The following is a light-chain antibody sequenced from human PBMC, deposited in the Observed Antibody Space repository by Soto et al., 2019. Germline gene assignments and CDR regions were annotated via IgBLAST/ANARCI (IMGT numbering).Light chain of an antibody. Sequence: EIVLTQSPGTLSLSPGERATLSCRASQSVSSSYFAWYQQKPGQAPRLLIYAASSRATGIPDRFSGSGSGTDFTLTISRLEPEDIAVYYCQQYGSSLPITFGQGTRLEI. V-gene: IGKV3-20*01. CDR3: QQYGSSLPIT. CDR1: QSVSSSY. J-gene: IGKJ5*01. CDR2: AAS.